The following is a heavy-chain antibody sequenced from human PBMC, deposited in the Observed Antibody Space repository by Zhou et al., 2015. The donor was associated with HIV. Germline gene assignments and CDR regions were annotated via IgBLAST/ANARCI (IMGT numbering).Heavy chain of an antibody. Sequence: QVHLEESGGGVVQPGRSLRLSCAASGVNIRFYGMHWVRQAPGKGLEWVSSIWHDGSKEYYGDSVKGRFTISRDNSKNMVYLQMNSLRAEDTAVYYCARYHYASSGYPVGMDVWGQGTTVTVSS. CDR2: IWHDGSKE. CDR1: GVNIRFYG. D-gene: IGHD3-22*01. V-gene: IGHV3-33*01. CDR3: ARYHYASSGYPVGMDV. J-gene: IGHJ6*02.